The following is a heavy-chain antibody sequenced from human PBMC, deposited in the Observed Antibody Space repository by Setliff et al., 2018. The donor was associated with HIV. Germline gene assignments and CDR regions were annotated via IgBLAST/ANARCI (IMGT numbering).Heavy chain of an antibody. Sequence: PSETLSLTCTVSGGSISSYYWSWIRQPAGKGLEWIGRIYTSGSTNYNPSLKSRVTMSVDTSKNQFSLKLSSVTAADTAVYYCARSFTYNFWSGLAGDAFDIWGQGTMVNVS. V-gene: IGHV4-4*07. J-gene: IGHJ3*02. CDR3: ARSFTYNFWSGLAGDAFDI. D-gene: IGHD3-3*01. CDR2: IYTSGST. CDR1: GGSISSYY.